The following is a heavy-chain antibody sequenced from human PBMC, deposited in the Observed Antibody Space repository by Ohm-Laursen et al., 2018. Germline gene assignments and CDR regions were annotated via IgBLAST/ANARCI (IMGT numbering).Heavy chain of an antibody. Sequence: GASVKVSCKASGYTFTGYYMHWVRQAPGQGLAWMGIINPSANYTHYLPKFQGRLSVTTDTSTSTVYMHLSRLTSGDTATYFCARGGLVAGTDFDFWGQGTLVTVSS. V-gene: IGHV1-46*01. CDR1: GYTFTGYY. CDR3: ARGGLVAGTDFDF. D-gene: IGHD6-19*01. CDR2: INPSANYT. J-gene: IGHJ4*02.